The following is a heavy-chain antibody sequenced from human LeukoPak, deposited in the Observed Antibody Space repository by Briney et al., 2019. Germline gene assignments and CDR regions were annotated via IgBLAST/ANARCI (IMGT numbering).Heavy chain of an antibody. Sequence: GGSLRLSCAASGFTFSSYSMNWVRQAPGEGLEWVSSISSSSSYIYYADSVKGRFTISRDNAKNSLYLQMNSLRAEDTAVYCCARSPSSGWHYFGYWGQGTLVTVSS. CDR1: GFTFSSYS. CDR2: ISSSSSYI. D-gene: IGHD6-19*01. CDR3: ARSPSSGWHYFGY. V-gene: IGHV3-21*04. J-gene: IGHJ4*02.